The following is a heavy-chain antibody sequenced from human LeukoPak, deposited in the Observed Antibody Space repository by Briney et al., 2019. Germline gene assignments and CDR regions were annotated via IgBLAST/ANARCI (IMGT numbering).Heavy chain of an antibody. Sequence: GGSLRLSCAASGSTFSSYWMHWVRQAPGKGLVWVSRINSDGSSTSYADSVKGRFTVSRDNAKNTLYVQMNSLRAEDTAVYYCAGDTAGVGAPDYWGQGALVTVSS. CDR1: GSTFSSYW. D-gene: IGHD1-26*01. CDR3: AGDTAGVGAPDY. V-gene: IGHV3-74*01. J-gene: IGHJ4*02. CDR2: INSDGSST.